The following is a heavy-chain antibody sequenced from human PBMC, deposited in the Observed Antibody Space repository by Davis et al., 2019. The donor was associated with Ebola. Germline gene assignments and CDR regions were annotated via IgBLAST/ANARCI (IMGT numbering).Heavy chain of an antibody. CDR2: IYYSGST. Sequence: MPGGSLRLSCTVSGGSISSYYWSWIRQPPGKGLEWIGYIYYSGSTNYNPSLKSRVTISVDTSKNQFSLKLSSVTAADTAVYYCARNSKGYCSGGSCYSAWFDPWGQGTLVTVSS. V-gene: IGHV4-59*08. J-gene: IGHJ5*02. D-gene: IGHD2-15*01. CDR3: ARNSKGYCSGGSCYSAWFDP. CDR1: GGSISSYY.